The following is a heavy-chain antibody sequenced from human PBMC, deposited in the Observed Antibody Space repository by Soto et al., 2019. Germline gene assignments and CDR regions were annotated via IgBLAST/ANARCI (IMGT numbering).Heavy chain of an antibody. CDR3: AGTTSHQWYYMDV. D-gene: IGHD1-7*01. CDR1: GGSITSTSYY. V-gene: IGHV4-39*01. Sequence: SETLSLTCTVSGGSITSTSYYWGWIRQPPGKGLEWIGSIHYSVTTYYNPSLKSRVTISVDTSKTRFSLKLTSVTPEDTAVYYCAGTTSHQWYYMDVWGKGTTVTVSS. CDR2: IHYSVTT. J-gene: IGHJ6*03.